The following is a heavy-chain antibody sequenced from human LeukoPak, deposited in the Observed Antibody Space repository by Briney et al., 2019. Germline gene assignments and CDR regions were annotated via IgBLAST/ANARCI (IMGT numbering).Heavy chain of an antibody. D-gene: IGHD6-13*01. CDR1: GFTFGYYA. CDR2: IRSKTYGATT. Sequence: GGSLRLSCTTSGFTFGYYALSWVRQAPGKGLEWVGFIRSKTYGATTEYAASVKGRFTVSRDDSKSIAYLQMNSLKSEDTAVYYCSRGEQQLVFLTYFYYMDVWGKGTTVTVSS. J-gene: IGHJ6*03. V-gene: IGHV3-49*04. CDR3: SRGEQQLVFLTYFYYMDV.